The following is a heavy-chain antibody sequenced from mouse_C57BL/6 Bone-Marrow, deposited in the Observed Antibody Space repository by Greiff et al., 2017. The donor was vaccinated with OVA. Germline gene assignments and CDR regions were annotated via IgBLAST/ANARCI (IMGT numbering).Heavy chain of an antibody. J-gene: IGHJ4*01. D-gene: IGHD1-3*01. V-gene: IGHV2-5*01. CDR3: AKNWKSKDAMDY. CDR2: LWRGGST. CDR1: GFSLTSSG. Sequence: VQLQESGPGLVQPSQSLSITCTVSGFSLTSSGVHLVRQSPGKGLEWLGVLWRGGSTDYNAAFMSRLSITKDNSKSQVFFKMNSLQADDTAIYYCAKNWKSKDAMDYWGQGTSVTVSS.